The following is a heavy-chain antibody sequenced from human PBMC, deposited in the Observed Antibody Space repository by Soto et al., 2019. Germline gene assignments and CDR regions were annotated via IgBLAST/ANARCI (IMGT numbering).Heavy chain of an antibody. CDR3: ARVRASLYPSYYYYYYMDV. J-gene: IGHJ6*03. CDR1: GYTFTSYD. Sequence: ASVKVSCKASGYTFTSYDINWVRQATGQGLEWMGWMNPNSGNTGYAQKFQGRVTMTRNTSMSTAYMELSSLRSEDTAVYYCARVRASLYPSYYYYYYMDVWGKGTTVTVSS. D-gene: IGHD3-16*02. V-gene: IGHV1-8*01. CDR2: MNPNSGNT.